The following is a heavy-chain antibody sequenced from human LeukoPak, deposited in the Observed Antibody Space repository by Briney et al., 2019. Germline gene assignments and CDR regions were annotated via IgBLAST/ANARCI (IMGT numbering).Heavy chain of an antibody. V-gene: IGHV3-21*01. CDR2: ISSGGGVM. CDR3: AKGSSGYFVDL. D-gene: IGHD3-22*01. J-gene: IGHJ5*02. CDR1: GFTFSTHS. Sequence: PGGSLRLSCAASGFTFSTHSMNWVRQAPGKGLEWVSSISSGGGVMHYADSVKGRFTISRDNAKTSLYLQMDSLRAEDTAVYYCAKGSSGYFVDLWGQGTLVTVSS.